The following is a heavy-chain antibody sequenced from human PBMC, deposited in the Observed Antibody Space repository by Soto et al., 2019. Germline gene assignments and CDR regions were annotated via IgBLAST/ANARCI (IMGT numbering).Heavy chain of an antibody. CDR1: GGTFSSYA. CDR2: IIPIFGTA. Sequence: SVKVSCKASGGTFSSYAISWVRQAPGQGLEWMGGIIPIFGTANYAQKFQGRVTITADESTSTAYMELSSLRSEDTAVYYCAGRITGTTPQLGYYYGMDVWGQGTTVTVSS. J-gene: IGHJ6*02. CDR3: AGRITGTTPQLGYYYGMDV. V-gene: IGHV1-69*13. D-gene: IGHD1-7*01.